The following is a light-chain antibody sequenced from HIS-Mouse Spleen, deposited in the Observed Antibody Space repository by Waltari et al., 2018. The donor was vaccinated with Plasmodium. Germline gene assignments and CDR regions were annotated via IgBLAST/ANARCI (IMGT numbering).Light chain of an antibody. V-gene: IGLV3-10*01. J-gene: IGLJ3*02. CDR1: ALPKQY. CDR3: YSTDSSGNHRV. Sequence: SYELTQPPSVSVSPGQTARIPCPGDALPKQYDYWYQQKSGQAPVLVIYEDSKRPPGIPERFSGSSSGTMATLTISGAQVEDEADYYCYSTDSSGNHRVFGGGTKLTVL. CDR2: EDS.